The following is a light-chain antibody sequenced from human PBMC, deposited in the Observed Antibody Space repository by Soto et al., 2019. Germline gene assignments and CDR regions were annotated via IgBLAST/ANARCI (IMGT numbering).Light chain of an antibody. CDR2: DAS. Sequence: EIVMKQSPATLSVSPGESATLSCWASQSVRNNLAWYQQKPGQAPRLLISDASTRATAIPARFSGSGSGTDFTLTIARLEPEDFAVYYCQQYGDSPRTFGQGTLLEIK. CDR3: QQYGDSPRT. V-gene: IGKV3-15*01. CDR1: QSVRNN. J-gene: IGKJ5*01.